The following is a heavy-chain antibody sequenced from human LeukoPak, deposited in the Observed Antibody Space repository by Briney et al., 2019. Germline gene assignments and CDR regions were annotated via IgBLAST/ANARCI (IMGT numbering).Heavy chain of an antibody. V-gene: IGHV4-34*01. CDR2: INHSGST. Sequence: PSETLSLTCAVYGGSFSGYYWSWIRQPPGKGLEWIGEINHSGSTNYNPSLKSRVTISVDTSKNQFSLKLSSVTAADTAVYYCARGPRSVRPVRFDYWGQGTLVTVPS. D-gene: IGHD3-22*01. J-gene: IGHJ4*02. CDR1: GGSFSGYY. CDR3: ARGPRSVRPVRFDY.